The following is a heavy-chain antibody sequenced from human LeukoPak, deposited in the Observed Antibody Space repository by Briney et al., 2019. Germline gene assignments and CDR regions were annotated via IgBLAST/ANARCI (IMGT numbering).Heavy chain of an antibody. CDR2: INPNSGGT. V-gene: IGHV1-2*02. D-gene: IGHD4-17*01. CDR1: GYTFTGYY. CDR3: ARDLSPTVTTGY. J-gene: IGHJ4*02. Sequence: ASVKVSCKASGYTFTGYYMHWVRQAPGQGLEWMGWINPNSGGTNYAQKFQGRVTMTRDTSVSTAYMELSRLRSDDTAVYYCARDLSPTVTTGYWGQGTLVTVSS.